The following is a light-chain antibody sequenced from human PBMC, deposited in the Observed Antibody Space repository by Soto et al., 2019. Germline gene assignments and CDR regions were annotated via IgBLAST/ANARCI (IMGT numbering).Light chain of an antibody. CDR1: SSDVGGYNY. CDR2: EVS. V-gene: IGLV2-8*01. Sequence: QSALTQPPSASGSPGQSVTISCTGTSSDVGGYNYVSWYQQHPGKAPKLMIYEVSKRPSGVPDRFSGSKSGNTASLTVSGLQAGDEADYYCSSYSGSNNWNFGTGTKLTVL. CDR3: SSYSGSNNWN. J-gene: IGLJ1*01.